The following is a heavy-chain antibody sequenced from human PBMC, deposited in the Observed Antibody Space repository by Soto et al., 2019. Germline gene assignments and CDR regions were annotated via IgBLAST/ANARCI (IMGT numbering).Heavy chain of an antibody. V-gene: IGHV3-73*02. J-gene: IGHJ6*02. CDR2: IRSKANSDAT. CDR3: TKPVGVVVAATTYYYGMDV. CDR1: GCTFSDFA. Sequence: ELQLVESGGGLVQPGGSLKLSCAASGCTFSDFAMHWVRQASGKLLEWVGRIRSKANSDATAYAASVKGRCNISRDDSQSTAYLQMNSQKIEDTAVYYCTKPVGVVVAATTYYYGMDVCGQGTTVTVSS. D-gene: IGHD2-15*01.